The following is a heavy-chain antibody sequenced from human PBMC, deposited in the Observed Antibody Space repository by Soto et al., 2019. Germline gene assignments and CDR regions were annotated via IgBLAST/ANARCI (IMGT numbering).Heavy chain of an antibody. CDR3: AKAVTAFGFIGFDY. D-gene: IGHD4-17*01. V-gene: IGHV3-30*18. CDR2: ISYDGSNK. J-gene: IGHJ4*02. CDR1: GFTFSSYG. Sequence: QVQLVESGGGVVQPGRSLRLSCAASGFTFSSYGMHWVRQAPGKGLEWVAVISYDGSNKYYADSVTGRFTISRDNSKNTTYLQMNSLRAEDTAVYYCAKAVTAFGFIGFDYWGQGTLVTVSS.